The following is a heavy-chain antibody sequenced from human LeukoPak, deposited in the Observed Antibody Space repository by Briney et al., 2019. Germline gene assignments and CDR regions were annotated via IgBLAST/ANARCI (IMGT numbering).Heavy chain of an antibody. CDR2: INPNSGGT. Sequence: AASVKVSCKASGYTFTSYAMNWVRQAPGQGLEWMGWINPNSGGTNYAQKFQGWVTMTRDTSISTAYMELSRLRSDDTAVYYCAREEIAVAGLGIDYWGQGTLVTVSS. CDR1: GYTFTSYA. J-gene: IGHJ4*02. D-gene: IGHD6-19*01. CDR3: AREEIAVAGLGIDY. V-gene: IGHV1-2*04.